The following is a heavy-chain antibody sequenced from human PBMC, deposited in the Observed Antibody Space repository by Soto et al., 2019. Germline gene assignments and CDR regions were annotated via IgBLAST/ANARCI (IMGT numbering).Heavy chain of an antibody. CDR2: IVPIYGIP. D-gene: IGHD1-1*01. V-gene: IGHV1-69*13. Sequence: SAEDSFRASGGTFSTHAISWVRQAPVHGFEWMGGIVPIYGIPSHAQKFQGRVTITADEPTTTVYMEMSSLRSDDTAVYYCARGPKWNARYSYYGMDVWGQGTTVTVS. J-gene: IGHJ6*02. CDR3: ARGPKWNARYSYYGMDV. CDR1: GGTFSTHA.